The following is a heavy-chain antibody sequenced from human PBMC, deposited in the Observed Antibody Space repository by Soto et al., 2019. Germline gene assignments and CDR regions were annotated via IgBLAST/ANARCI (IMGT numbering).Heavy chain of an antibody. CDR3: AKGLGYCSGGSCYYDPYYYYGMDV. CDR2: ISGSGGST. V-gene: IGHV3-23*01. CDR1: GFTFSSYA. J-gene: IGHJ6*02. Sequence: GGSLRLSCAASGFTFSSYAMSWVRQAPGKGLEWVSAISGSGGSTYYADSVKGRFTISRDNSKNTLNLQMNSLRAEDTAVYYCAKGLGYCSGGSCYYDPYYYYGMDVWGQGTTVTVSS. D-gene: IGHD2-15*01.